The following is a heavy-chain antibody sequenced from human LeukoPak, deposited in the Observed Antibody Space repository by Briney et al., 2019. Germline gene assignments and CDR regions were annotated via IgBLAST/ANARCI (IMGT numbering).Heavy chain of an antibody. J-gene: IGHJ4*02. Sequence: GGSLRLSCAASGFTFSSYNMNWVRQAPGKGLEWVSSISTSSSYIYYADSVKGRFTISRDNARNSLYLQMNSLRAEDTAMYYRARDVVVVVASDSNFNYWGQGTLVTVSS. V-gene: IGHV3-21*01. D-gene: IGHD2-15*01. CDR2: ISTSSSYI. CDR1: GFTFSSYN. CDR3: ARDVVVVVASDSNFNY.